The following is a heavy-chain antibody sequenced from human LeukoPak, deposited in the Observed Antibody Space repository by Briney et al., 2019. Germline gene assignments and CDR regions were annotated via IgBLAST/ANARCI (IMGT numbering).Heavy chain of an antibody. CDR2: AYYNGNT. D-gene: IGHD2-21*02. CDR1: GGSITNGDYF. CDR3: AGAARGSCRGADCYPKWFDP. J-gene: IGHJ5*02. V-gene: IGHV4-31*01. Sequence: SETLSLTCTVSGGSITNGDYFWGWIRQHPGKGPEWIGHAYYNGNTYYSPSLKSQLTISMDTSKNQFSLKVISVTAADTAVYYCAGAARGSCRGADCYPKWFDPWGQGTLVTVSS.